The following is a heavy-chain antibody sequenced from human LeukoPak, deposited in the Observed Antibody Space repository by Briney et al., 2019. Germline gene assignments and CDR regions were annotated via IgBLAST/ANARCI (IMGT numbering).Heavy chain of an antibody. CDR3: ARDTPVRILRGVVDY. CDR1: GFTFSSYS. V-gene: IGHV3-48*01. D-gene: IGHD3-10*01. CDR2: ISSSSSTI. J-gene: IGHJ4*02. Sequence: GGSLRLSSAASGFTFSSYSMNWVRQALGKGLEWVSYISSSSSTIYYADSVKGRFTISRDNAKNSLYLQMNSLRAEDTAVYYCARDTPVRILRGVVDYWGQGTLVTVSS.